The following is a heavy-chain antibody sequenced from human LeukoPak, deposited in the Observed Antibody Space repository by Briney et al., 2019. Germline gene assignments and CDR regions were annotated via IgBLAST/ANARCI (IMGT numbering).Heavy chain of an antibody. D-gene: IGHD3-10*01. CDR2: IYYSGST. CDR1: GGSISSYY. J-gene: IGHJ4*02. V-gene: IGHV4-59*01. Sequence: PSETLSLTCTVSGGSISSYYWSWIRQPPGKGLEWIGYIYYSGSTNYNPSLKSRVTISVDTSKNQFSLKLSSVTAADTAVYYCARGDVYGSGSYGSGALVDYWGQGTLVTVSS. CDR3: ARGDVYGSGSYGSGALVDY.